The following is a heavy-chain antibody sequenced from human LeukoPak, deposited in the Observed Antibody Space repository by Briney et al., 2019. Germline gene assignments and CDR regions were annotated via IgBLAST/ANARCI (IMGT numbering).Heavy chain of an antibody. V-gene: IGHV4-59*01. CDR1: GGSISSYY. CDR2: IYYSGST. D-gene: IGHD2-2*01. Sequence: SETLSLTCTVSGGSISSYYWSWIRQPPGKGLEWIGYIYYSGSTNYNPSLKSRVTISVDTSKNQFSLKLSSVTAADTAVYYCAGVPAAIFAFDIWGQGTMVTVSS. CDR3: AGVPAAIFAFDI. J-gene: IGHJ3*02.